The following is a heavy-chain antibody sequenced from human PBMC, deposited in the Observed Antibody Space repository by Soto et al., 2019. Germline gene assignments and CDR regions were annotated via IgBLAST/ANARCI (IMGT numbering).Heavy chain of an antibody. CDR1: GGSISSYC. D-gene: IGHD2-21*01. CDR2: IYYSGST. V-gene: IGHV4-59*01. J-gene: IGHJ4*02. CDR3: AGRWGGTFDY. Sequence: PSETLSLTCTVSGGSISSYCWSWIRQPPGKGLEWIGYIYYSGSTNYNPSLKSRVTISVDTSKNQFSLKLSSVTAADTAVYYCAGRWGGTFDYWGQGTLVTVSS.